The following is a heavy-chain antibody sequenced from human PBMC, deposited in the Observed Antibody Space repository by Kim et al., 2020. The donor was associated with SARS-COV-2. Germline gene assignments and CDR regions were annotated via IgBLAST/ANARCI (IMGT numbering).Heavy chain of an antibody. V-gene: IGHV3-21*01. J-gene: IGHJ6*02. CDR1: GFTFSSYS. CDR2: ISSSSSYI. CDR3: ARVSSNSSGWYSYYYYYGMDV. D-gene: IGHD6-19*01. Sequence: GGSLRLSCAASGFTFSSYSMNWVRQAPGKGLEWVSSISSSSSYIYYADSVKGRFTISRDNAKNSLYLQMNSLRAEDTAVYYCARVSSNSSGWYSYYYYYGMDVWGQGTTVTVSS.